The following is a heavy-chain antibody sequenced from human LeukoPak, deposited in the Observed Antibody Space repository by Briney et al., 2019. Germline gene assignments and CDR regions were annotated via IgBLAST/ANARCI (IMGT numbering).Heavy chain of an antibody. CDR2: IKQDGSEK. CDR1: GFSFSAYW. V-gene: IGHV3-7*03. CDR3: ATQTTTVTTWES. Sequence: GGSLRLSCEASGFSFSAYWMSWVRQAPGKGLKWVANIKQDGSEKYYVDSVKGRFTSSRDNTKNSLYLQMNSLRAEDTAVYYCATQTTTVTTWESWSQGTLVTVSS. J-gene: IGHJ4*02. D-gene: IGHD4-17*01.